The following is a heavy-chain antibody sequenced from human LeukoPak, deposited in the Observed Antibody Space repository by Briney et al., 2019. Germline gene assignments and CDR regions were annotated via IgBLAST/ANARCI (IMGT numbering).Heavy chain of an antibody. CDR3: ARTALWLRALDY. CDR1: GYTFTSYG. V-gene: IGHV1-18*01. D-gene: IGHD2/OR15-2a*01. Sequence: ASVKVSCKASGYTFTSYGISWVRQAPGQGLEWMGWISAYNGNTNYAQKLQGRVTMTTDTSTSTAYVELRSLRSDDTAVYYCARTALWLRALDYWGQGTLVTVSS. CDR2: ISAYNGNT. J-gene: IGHJ4*02.